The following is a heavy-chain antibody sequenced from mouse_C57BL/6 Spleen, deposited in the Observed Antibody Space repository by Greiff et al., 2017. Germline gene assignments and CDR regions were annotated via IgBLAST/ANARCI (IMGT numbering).Heavy chain of an antibody. CDR1: GYAFSSYW. Sequence: QVQLKQSGAELVKPGASVKISCKASGYAFSSYWMNWVKQTPGKGLEWIGQIYPGDGATNYTGKFKGQATLTADKSSSTAFMQISSLTSVDSAVYVCARRGSDAMDYWGQGTSVTVSS. J-gene: IGHJ4*01. V-gene: IGHV1-80*01. D-gene: IGHD1-1*02. CDR2: IYPGDGAT. CDR3: ARRGSDAMDY.